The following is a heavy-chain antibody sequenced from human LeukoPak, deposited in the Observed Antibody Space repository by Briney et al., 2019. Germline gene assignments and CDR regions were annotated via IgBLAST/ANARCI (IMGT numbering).Heavy chain of an antibody. CDR2: ISSSSSYI. V-gene: IGHV3-21*01. CDR1: GFTFSSYS. D-gene: IGHD1-26*01. J-gene: IGHJ4*02. CDR3: ARREGARKGYYFDY. Sequence: GGSLRLSCAASGFTFSSYSMNWVRQAPGKGLEWVSSISSSSSYIYYADSVKGRFTISRDNAKNSLYLQMNSLRAEDTAVYYCARREGARKGYYFDYWGQGTLVTVSS.